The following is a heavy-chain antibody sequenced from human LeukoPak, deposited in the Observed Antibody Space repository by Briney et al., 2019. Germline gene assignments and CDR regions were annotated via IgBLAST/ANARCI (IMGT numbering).Heavy chain of an antibody. CDR2: IIPIFCTA. J-gene: IGHJ2*01. CDR3: ARDSLTTVTTSYWYFDL. V-gene: IGHV1-69*05. Sequence: GASVKVSCKASGGTFSSYAISWVRQAPGQGLECIGRIIPIFCTANYAQKFQGRVTITTDESTRTAYMEMSRLRYADTPVYYCARDSLTTVTTSYWYFDLWGRGNLVTVSS. D-gene: IGHD4-17*01. CDR1: GGTFSSYA.